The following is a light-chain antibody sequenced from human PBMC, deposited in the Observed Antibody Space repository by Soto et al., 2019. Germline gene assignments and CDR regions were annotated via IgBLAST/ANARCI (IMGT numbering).Light chain of an antibody. Sequence: EVELTQSPGTLSLSPGERATLSCRASQSVSSSHLAWYQQKRGQAPRLLIYDTSTRATGIPARFSGSGSGTEFTLTISSLQSEDFAVYYCQQYNNWRWTFGQGTKVDIK. CDR1: QSVSSSH. V-gene: IGKV3-15*01. J-gene: IGKJ1*01. CDR2: DTS. CDR3: QQYNNWRWT.